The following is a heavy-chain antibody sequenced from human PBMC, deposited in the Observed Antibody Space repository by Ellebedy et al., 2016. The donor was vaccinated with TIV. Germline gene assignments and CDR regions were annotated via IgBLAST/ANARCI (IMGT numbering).Heavy chain of an antibody. CDR3: ARSANYYYGMDV. D-gene: IGHD2-15*01. J-gene: IGHJ6*02. CDR2: IIPIFGTA. Sequence: SVKVSCXASGYTFTSYAISWVRQAPGQGLEWMGGIIPIFGTANYAQKFQGRVTITADESTSTAYMELSRLRSDDTAVYYCARSANYYYGMDVWGQGTTVTVSS. CDR1: GYTFTSYA. V-gene: IGHV1-69*13.